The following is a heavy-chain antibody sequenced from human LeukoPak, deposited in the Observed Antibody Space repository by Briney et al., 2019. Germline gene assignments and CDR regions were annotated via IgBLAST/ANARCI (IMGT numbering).Heavy chain of an antibody. CDR2: INPNSGGT. Sequence: GASVKVSCKASVYTFTGYYVCWVRQAPGQGLEWMGWINPNSGGTNYAQKFQGRVTMTRDTSISTAYMELSRLRSDDTAVYYCARERPNSSSWYARWFDPWGQGTLVTVSS. V-gene: IGHV1-2*02. CDR3: ARERPNSSSWYARWFDP. D-gene: IGHD6-13*01. CDR1: VYTFTGYY. J-gene: IGHJ5*02.